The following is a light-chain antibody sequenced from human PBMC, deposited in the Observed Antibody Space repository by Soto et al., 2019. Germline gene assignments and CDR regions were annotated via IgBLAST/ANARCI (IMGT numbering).Light chain of an antibody. CDR3: QQYNFWHPLT. V-gene: IGKV3-15*01. CDR1: QSVNSN. J-gene: IGKJ4*01. CDR2: DAS. Sequence: EIVMTQSPATLSVSPGERATLSCRASQSVNSNLAWYRQKPGQAPRLLISDASTRATGVPARFSGSGSGTEFTLTISSLQSEDSGIYYCQQYNFWHPLTFGGGTKVAIK.